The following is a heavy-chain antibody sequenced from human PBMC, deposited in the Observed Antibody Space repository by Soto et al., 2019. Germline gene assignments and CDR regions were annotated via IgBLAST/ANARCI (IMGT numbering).Heavy chain of an antibody. CDR3: AHAGDYDLLTFDH. CDR1: GFSLSTYDMG. J-gene: IGHJ4*02. V-gene: IGHV2-5*02. CDR2: IYWDDDK. D-gene: IGHD4-17*01. Sequence: QITLKESGPTLVRHAQTLTLTCVFAGFSLSTYDMGVAWIRQPPGQALEWLALIYWDDDKRYSPSLKDRLAISKDTSSNQVVLTITNMDPGDTATYFCAHAGDYDLLTFDHWGPGTLVTVSS.